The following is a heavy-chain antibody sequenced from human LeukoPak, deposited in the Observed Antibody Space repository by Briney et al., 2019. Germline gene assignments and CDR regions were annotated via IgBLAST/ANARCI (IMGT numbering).Heavy chain of an antibody. CDR2: IHHSGTI. D-gene: IGHD3-22*01. CDR1: GDSVTSGNYY. Sequence: SQTLSLTCSVSGDSVTSGNYYWSWIRQHPEKGPECIGHIHHSGTIYYNPSLLSRATISVDASKNQFSLRLSSVTAADTALYYCAGGNDDSKLHLWGQGTLVTVSS. CDR3: AGGNDDSKLHL. J-gene: IGHJ1*01. V-gene: IGHV4-31*03.